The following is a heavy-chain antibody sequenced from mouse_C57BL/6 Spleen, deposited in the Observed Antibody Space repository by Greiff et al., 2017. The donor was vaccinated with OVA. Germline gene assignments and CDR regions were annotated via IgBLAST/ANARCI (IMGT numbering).Heavy chain of an antibody. J-gene: IGHJ2*01. CDR2: INPNNGGT. D-gene: IGHD1-1*01. Sequence: VQLKESGPELVKPGASVKMSCKASGYTFTDYNMHWVKQSHGKSLEWIGYINPNNGGTSYNQKFKGKATLTVNKSSSTAYMELRSLTSEDSAVYYCARGYYYGSRAFFDYWGQGTTLTVSS. CDR1: GYTFTDYN. CDR3: ARGYYYGSRAFFDY. V-gene: IGHV1-22*01.